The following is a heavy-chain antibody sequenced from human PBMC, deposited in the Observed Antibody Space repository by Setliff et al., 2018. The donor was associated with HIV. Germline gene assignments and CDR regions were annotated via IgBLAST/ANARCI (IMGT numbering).Heavy chain of an antibody. J-gene: IGHJ4*02. V-gene: IGHV1-24*01. CDR1: GYTLIELS. CDR2: FDPEDGET. CDR3: ATMGSGGFGYFFDY. Sequence: ASVKVSCKVSGYTLIELSMHWVRQAPGKGLEWMGGFDPEDGETIYAQKFQGRVTMTEDTSTDTAYMELSSLRAEDTAVYYCATMGSGGFGYFFDYWGQGTPVTVSS. D-gene: IGHD6-19*01.